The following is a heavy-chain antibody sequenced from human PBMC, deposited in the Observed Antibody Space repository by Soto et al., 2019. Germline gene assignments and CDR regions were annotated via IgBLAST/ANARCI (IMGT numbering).Heavy chain of an antibody. V-gene: IGHV3-53*02. CDR1: GFTVSTNY. CDR2: INTGNSS. J-gene: IGHJ5*02. CDR3: VRVVAAAGT. D-gene: IGHD6-13*01. Sequence: RLAQTGGGLIQPGGSLRLSCAASGFTVSTNYMGWVRQAPGKGLECVSLINTGNSSFYADSVKGRFTISRDSSKNTLYLQMNSLRVEDTAVYYCVRVVAAAGTWGQGALVTVSS.